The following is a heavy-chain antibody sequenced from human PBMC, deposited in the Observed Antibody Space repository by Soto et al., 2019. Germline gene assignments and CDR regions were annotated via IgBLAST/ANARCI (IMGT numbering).Heavy chain of an antibody. CDR2: ISSYNGNT. CDR3: ARDRPTSSIRARDYYYAMDV. D-gene: IGHD6-6*01. V-gene: IGHV1-18*01. J-gene: IGHJ6*02. Sequence: ASVKVSCKASGYTFNSYAMHWVRQAPGQGLEWMGWISSYNGNTNYAQKLQGRVTMTTDTSTTTAYMELRSLRSDDTAVYYCARDRPTSSIRARDYYYAMDVWGQGTTVTVS. CDR1: GYTFNSYA.